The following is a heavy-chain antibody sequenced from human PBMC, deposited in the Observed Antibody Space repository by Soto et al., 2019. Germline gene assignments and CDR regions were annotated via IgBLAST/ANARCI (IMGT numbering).Heavy chain of an antibody. D-gene: IGHD4-17*01. V-gene: IGHV4-59*01. CDR2: VYYSAST. Sequence: SETLSLTCTVSGGSISSYYWSWIRQPPETGLEWIGYVYYSASTNYNPSLKSRVTISVDTSKYQFSLKLNYVTTADTAVYYCVGLAWVDYGGICDPWGRGTLVTVSS. J-gene: IGHJ5*02. CDR1: GGSISSYY. CDR3: VGLAWVDYGGICDP.